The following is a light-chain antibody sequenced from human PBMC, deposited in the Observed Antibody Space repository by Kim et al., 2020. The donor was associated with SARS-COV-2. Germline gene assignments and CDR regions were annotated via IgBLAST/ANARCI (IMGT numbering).Light chain of an antibody. CDR3: QLYRFCTPT. Sequence: ASGEDRVTITCRPSQDIHHHLAWFRQKPGKAPKSLIFATSTLHTGVPSRFSGSRSGTDITLTFSTLQPEDSATYFCQLYRFCTPTFGQGTKVDIK. CDR1: QDIHHH. J-gene: IGKJ1*01. V-gene: IGKV1-16*01. CDR2: ATS.